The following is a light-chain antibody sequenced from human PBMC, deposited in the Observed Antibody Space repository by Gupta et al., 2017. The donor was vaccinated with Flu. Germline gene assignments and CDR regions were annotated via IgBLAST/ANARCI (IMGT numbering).Light chain of an antibody. CDR3: QQSYSTPPRT. CDR1: QSISSY. V-gene: IGKV1-39*01. Sequence: DRVTITCRASQSISSYLNWYQQKPGKAPKLLIYAASSLQSGVPSRFSGSGSGTDFTLTISSLQPEDFATYYCQQSYSTPPRTFGQGTKLEMK. J-gene: IGKJ2*01. CDR2: AAS.